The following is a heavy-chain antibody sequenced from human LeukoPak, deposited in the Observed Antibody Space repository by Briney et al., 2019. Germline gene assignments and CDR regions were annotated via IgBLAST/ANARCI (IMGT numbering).Heavy chain of an antibody. D-gene: IGHD5-24*01. CDR3: ARGRRDGYNSRWFDP. CDR2: INHSGST. CDR1: GGSFSGYY. Sequence: SETLSLTCAVYGGSFSGYYWSWIRQPPGKGLEWIGEINHSGSTNYNPSLQSRVTISVDTSKNQFSLKLSSVTAADTAVYYCARGRRDGYNSRWFDPWGQGTLVTVSS. V-gene: IGHV4-34*01. J-gene: IGHJ5*02.